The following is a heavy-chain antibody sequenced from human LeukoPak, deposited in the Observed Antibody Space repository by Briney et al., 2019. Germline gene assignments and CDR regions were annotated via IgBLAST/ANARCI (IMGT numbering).Heavy chain of an antibody. CDR2: IYHSGST. CDR1: GGSFSGYY. Sequence: SETLSLTCAVYGGSFSGYYWSWIRQPPGKGLEWIGSIYHSGSTYYNPSLKSRVTISVDTSKNQFSLKLSSVTAADTAAYYCARRFSFRYCSSTSCYTTPGGAFDIWGQGTMVTVSS. J-gene: IGHJ3*02. V-gene: IGHV4-34*01. CDR3: ARRFSFRYCSSTSCYTTPGGAFDI. D-gene: IGHD2-2*02.